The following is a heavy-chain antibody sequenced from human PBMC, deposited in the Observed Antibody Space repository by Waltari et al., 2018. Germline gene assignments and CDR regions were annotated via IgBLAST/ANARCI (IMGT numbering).Heavy chain of an antibody. CDR1: GFTFSSYS. V-gene: IGHV3-21*01. J-gene: IGHJ4*02. D-gene: IGHD2-15*01. CDR2: ISSSSSYR. Sequence: EVQLVESGGGLVKPGGSLRLSCAASGFTFSSYSMNWVRQAPGKGLEGVSSISSSSSYRYYADSVKGRFTISRDNAKNSLYLQMNSLRAEDTAVYYCARDEWGGVVAELDYWGQGTLVTVSS. CDR3: ARDEWGGVVAELDY.